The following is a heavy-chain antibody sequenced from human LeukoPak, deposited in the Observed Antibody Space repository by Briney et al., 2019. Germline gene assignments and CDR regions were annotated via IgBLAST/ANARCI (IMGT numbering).Heavy chain of an antibody. CDR2: ISAYNGNT. CDR3: AMILRYFDWSSRVWFDP. CDR1: GYTFTSYG. D-gene: IGHD3-9*01. Sequence: GASVKVSRKASGYTFTSYGISWVRQAPGRGLEWMGRISAYNGNTNYAQKLQGRVTMTTDTSTSTAYMELRSLRSDDTAVYYCAMILRYFDWSSRVWFDPWGQGTLVTVSS. V-gene: IGHV1-18*01. J-gene: IGHJ5*02.